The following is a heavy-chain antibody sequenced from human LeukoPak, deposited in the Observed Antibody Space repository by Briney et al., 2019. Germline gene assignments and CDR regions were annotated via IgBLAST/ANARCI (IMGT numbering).Heavy chain of an antibody. CDR1: GFTFSSHW. D-gene: IGHD3-10*01. CDR2: INSDGSTT. CDR3: ASLGYASGKIDY. J-gene: IGHJ4*02. V-gene: IGHV3-74*01. Sequence: GGSLRLSFAASGFTFSSHWMYWVRQAPGKGLLWVSRINSDGSTTSYADSVKGRFTISRDNAKNTLYLQMNSLRAEDTAVYYCASLGYASGKIDYWGQGTLVTVSS.